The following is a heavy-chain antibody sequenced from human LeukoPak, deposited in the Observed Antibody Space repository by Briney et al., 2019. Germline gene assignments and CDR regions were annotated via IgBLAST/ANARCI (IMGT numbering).Heavy chain of an antibody. V-gene: IGHV3-64D*09. CDR1: GFTFSTYA. CDR3: VRDLEVAVTILDP. D-gene: IGHD3-10*01. Sequence: GGSLRLSCSASGFTFSTYAMHWVRQAPGKGLEYVSAISRNGGSTYYADSVKGRFTISRDNSKNTLYLQMSSLRAEDTAVYYCVRDLEVAVTILDPWGQGTLVTVSS. J-gene: IGHJ5*02. CDR2: ISRNGGST.